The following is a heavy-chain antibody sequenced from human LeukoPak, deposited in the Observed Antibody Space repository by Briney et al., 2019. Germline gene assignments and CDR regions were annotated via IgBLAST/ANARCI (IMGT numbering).Heavy chain of an antibody. CDR3: EGDTTPDP. CDR1: GFSFSNNW. V-gene: IGHV3-74*01. Sequence: GGSLRLSCAASGFSFSNNWMHWIRHAPGKGLVWVSRINNDGSMTHYADSVKGRFTISRDNAKNTLYLQMNSLRVEDTAMYYCEGDTTPDPGGQGPLVPFS. CDR2: INNDGSMT. J-gene: IGHJ5*02. D-gene: IGHD1-26*01.